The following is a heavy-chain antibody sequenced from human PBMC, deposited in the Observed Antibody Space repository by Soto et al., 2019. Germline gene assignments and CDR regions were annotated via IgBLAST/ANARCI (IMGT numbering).Heavy chain of an antibody. J-gene: IGHJ4*02. D-gene: IGHD3-9*01. Sequence: QTQLVESGGGLVKHGGSLRLSCAASRLTISDYYMGWIRQAPGKGLEWISYISGSGGTTYYADSVKGRFTISRDNAKNSLYLHMNSLRVEDTAIYYCARDPEPRYYFDSWGQGTLVTVSS. CDR1: RLTISDYY. CDR3: ARDPEPRYYFDS. CDR2: ISGSGGTT. V-gene: IGHV3-11*01.